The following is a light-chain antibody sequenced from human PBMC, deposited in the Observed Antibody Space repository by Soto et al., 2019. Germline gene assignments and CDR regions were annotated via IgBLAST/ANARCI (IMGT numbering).Light chain of an antibody. J-gene: IGLJ3*02. CDR2: DDT. CDR3: QVWDRSTAPGGV. CDR1: SIGSKS. V-gene: IGLV3-21*02. Sequence: SYELTQPPSVSVAPGQTARITCGGNSIGSKSVHWYQQRPGQAPVLVVYDDTDRPSGIPERFSGSKSGNTATLTISRVEAGDEADYCCQVWDRSTAPGGVFGGGTKLTVL.